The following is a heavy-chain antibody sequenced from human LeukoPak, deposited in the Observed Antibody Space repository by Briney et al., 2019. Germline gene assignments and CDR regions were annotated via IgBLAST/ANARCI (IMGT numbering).Heavy chain of an antibody. CDR1: GFTFSSYA. CDR3: VRDAESITYYDFWSGYLDY. CDR2: ISSNGGST. D-gene: IGHD3-3*01. Sequence: GGSLRLSCAASGFTFSSYAMHWVRQAPGKGLEYVSAISSNGGSTYYANSVKGRFTISRDNSKNTLYLQMGSLRAEDMAVYYCVRDAESITYYDFWSGYLDYWGQGTLVTVSS. V-gene: IGHV3-64*01. J-gene: IGHJ4*02.